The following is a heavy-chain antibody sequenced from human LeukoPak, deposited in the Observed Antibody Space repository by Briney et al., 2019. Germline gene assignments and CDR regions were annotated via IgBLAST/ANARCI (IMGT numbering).Heavy chain of an antibody. CDR3: VRQIGAGAFDL. CDR1: EGSLSGYF. V-gene: IGHV4-34*01. CDR2: ISIAGEI. D-gene: IGHD6-19*01. J-gene: IGHJ2*01. Sequence: SETLSLTCAVYEGSLSGYFWSWVRQPPGKGLEWIGEISIAGEINYNPSLRSRATISMDTTKNQFSLRLTSVIAADTALYYCVRQIGAGAFDLWGRDRVVTVSS.